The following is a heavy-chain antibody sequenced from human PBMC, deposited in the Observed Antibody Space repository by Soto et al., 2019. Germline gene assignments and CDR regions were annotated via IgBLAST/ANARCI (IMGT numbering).Heavy chain of an antibody. CDR3: ARGRYGDY. D-gene: IGHD1-1*01. J-gene: IGHJ4*02. CDR2: ISAHNGNT. CDR1: GYTFTSYG. Sequence: QVHLVQSGDEAKKPGASVKVSCKASGYTFTSYGITWVRQSPGQGLEWMGWISAHNGNTDYAQKLQGRVIVTRDTSTSTAYMDLRSLISDDTAVYYCARGRYGDYWGQGALVTVSS. V-gene: IGHV1-18*01.